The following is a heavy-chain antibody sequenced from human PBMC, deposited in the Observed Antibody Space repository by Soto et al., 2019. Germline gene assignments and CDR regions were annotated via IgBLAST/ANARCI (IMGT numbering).Heavy chain of an antibody. CDR3: ARARTARQIYVLRYFGQFDY. D-gene: IGHD3-9*01. Sequence: SETLSLTCAVYGGSFSGYYWSWIRQPPGKGLEWIGEINHSGSTNYNPSLKRRVSISVDTSKNQFSLKLSSVTAADTAVYYCARARTARQIYVLRYFGQFDYWGQGTLVTVSS. J-gene: IGHJ4*02. CDR1: GGSFSGYY. CDR2: INHSGST. V-gene: IGHV4-34*01.